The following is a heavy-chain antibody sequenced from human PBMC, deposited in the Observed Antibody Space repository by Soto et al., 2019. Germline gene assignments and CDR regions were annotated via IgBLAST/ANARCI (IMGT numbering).Heavy chain of an antibody. Sequence: GGSLRLSCEASGFMFGTSGMHWVRQAPGKGLEWVSGIWLDGSERYYSDSVKGRFTISRDNSKNTLILQMNSLRVEDTAVYFCARDASGTTSFLASWGQGTLVTVSS. J-gene: IGHJ5*01. D-gene: IGHD1-1*01. V-gene: IGHV3-33*01. CDR2: IWLDGSER. CDR3: ARDASGTTSFLAS. CDR1: GFMFGTSG.